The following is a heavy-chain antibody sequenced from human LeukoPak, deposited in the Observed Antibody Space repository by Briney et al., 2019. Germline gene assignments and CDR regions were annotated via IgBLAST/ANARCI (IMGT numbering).Heavy chain of an antibody. CDR1: GFTFSSYG. D-gene: IGHD3-3*02. J-gene: IGHJ4*02. CDR2: ISYDGSNK. CDR3: ASNNGIFPY. V-gene: IGHV3-30*03. Sequence: GGSLRLSCAASGFTFSSYGMHWVRQAPGKGLEWVAVISYDGSNKYYADSVKGRFTISRDNSKNTLYLQMNSLRAEDTAVCYCASNNGIFPYWGRGTLVTVSS.